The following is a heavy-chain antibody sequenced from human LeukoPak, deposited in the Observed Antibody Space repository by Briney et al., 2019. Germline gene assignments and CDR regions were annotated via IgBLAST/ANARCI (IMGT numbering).Heavy chain of an antibody. D-gene: IGHD2-15*01. J-gene: IGHJ6*04. CDR1: GFTFSSYS. CDR3: ARALFVVVVAATSYYYGMDV. V-gene: IGHV3-21*01. Sequence: GGSLRLSCAASGFTFSSYSMNWVRQAPGKGLEWVSSITGSSSYIYYADSVKGRFTISRDNAKNSLYLQMNSLRAEDTAVYYCARALFVVVVAATSYYYGMDVWGKGTTVTVSS. CDR2: ITGSSSYI.